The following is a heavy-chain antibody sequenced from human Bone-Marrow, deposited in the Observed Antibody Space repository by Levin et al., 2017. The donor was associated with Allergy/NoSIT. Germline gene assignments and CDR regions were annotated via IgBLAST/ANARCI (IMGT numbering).Heavy chain of an antibody. V-gene: IGHV3-23*01. J-gene: IGHJ3*02. D-gene: IGHD2-15*01. CDR2: ISGSGGST. Sequence: GGSLRLSCAASGFPFSSYAMTWVRQAPGKGLEWVSTISGSGGSTYYADSVKGRFTISRDNSKNTLYLQMNSLRAEDTAVYYCAVLCSGGSCYSIPGAFDIWGQGTMVTVSS. CDR3: AVLCSGGSCYSIPGAFDI. CDR1: GFPFSSYA.